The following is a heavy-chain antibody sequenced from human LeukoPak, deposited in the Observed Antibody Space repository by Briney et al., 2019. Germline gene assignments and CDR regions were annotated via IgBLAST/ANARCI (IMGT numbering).Heavy chain of an antibody. D-gene: IGHD6-13*01. Sequence: PGGSLRLSCTASGFTFNTYTMHWVRQAPGKGLEWVAVISYDGSNKYYADSVKGRFTISRDNSKNTLYLQMNSLRAEDTAVYYCAKGTAAGTLWLFDYWGQGTLVTVSS. CDR2: ISYDGSNK. CDR3: AKGTAAGTLWLFDY. V-gene: IGHV3-30-3*01. CDR1: GFTFNTYT. J-gene: IGHJ4*02.